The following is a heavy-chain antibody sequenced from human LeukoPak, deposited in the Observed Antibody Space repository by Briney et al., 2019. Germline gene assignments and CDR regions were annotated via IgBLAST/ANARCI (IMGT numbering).Heavy chain of an antibody. CDR1: GFTFSTYG. CDR2: IWYDGSNK. CDR3: ARDQDHHFDY. Sequence: GGSLRLSCAASGFTFSTYGIHWVRQAPGKGLEWVSAIWYDGSNKYYADSVKGRFTISRDNAKNTLYLQMNSLRAEDTAVYYCARDQDHHFDYWGQGTLVTVSS. J-gene: IGHJ4*02. D-gene: IGHD1-14*01. V-gene: IGHV3-33*01.